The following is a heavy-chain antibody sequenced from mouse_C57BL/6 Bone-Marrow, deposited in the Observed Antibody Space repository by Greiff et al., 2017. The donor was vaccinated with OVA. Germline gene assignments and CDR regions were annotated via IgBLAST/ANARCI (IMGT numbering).Heavy chain of an antibody. Sequence: VQLQQPGAELVRPGSSVKLSCKASGYTFTSYWMHWVKRRPIQGLEWIGNIDPSDSETHYNQKFKDKATLTVDKSSSTAYMQLSSLTSEDSAVYYCARSGYYGSSFWYFDVWDTGTTVTVSS. CDR1: GYTFTSYW. CDR3: ARSGYYGSSFWYFDV. J-gene: IGHJ1*03. D-gene: IGHD1-1*01. V-gene: IGHV1-52*01. CDR2: IDPSDSET.